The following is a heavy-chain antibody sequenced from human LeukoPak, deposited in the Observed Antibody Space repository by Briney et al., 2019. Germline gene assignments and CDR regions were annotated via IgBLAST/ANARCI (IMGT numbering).Heavy chain of an antibody. D-gene: IGHD3-16*02. CDR3: ARIMITFGGVIASHDAFDI. J-gene: IGHJ3*02. Sequence: SETLSLTCTVSGGSISSSSYYWGWIRQPPGKGLEWIGSIYYSGSTYYNPSLKSRVTISVDTSKNQFSLKLSSVTAADTAVYYCARIMITFGGVIASHDAFDIWGKGTMVTVSS. CDR1: GGSISSSSYY. CDR2: IYYSGST. V-gene: IGHV4-39*01.